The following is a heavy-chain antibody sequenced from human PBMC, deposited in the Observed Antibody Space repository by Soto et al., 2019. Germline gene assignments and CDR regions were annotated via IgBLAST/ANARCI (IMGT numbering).Heavy chain of an antibody. CDR1: GFTFTSYF. D-gene: IGHD4-17*01. CDR3: ATWVDYGYFERFDF. V-gene: IGHV1-46*01. CDR2: INPSGGST. J-gene: IGHJ4*01. Sequence: GASVKVTCKASGFTFTSYFMHWVRQAPGQGLEWMGIINPSGGSTSYAQKFQGRVTMTWDTSITTAYLDLTRLTTNDTATYFCATWVDYGYFERFDFWGHGTLVTVSS.